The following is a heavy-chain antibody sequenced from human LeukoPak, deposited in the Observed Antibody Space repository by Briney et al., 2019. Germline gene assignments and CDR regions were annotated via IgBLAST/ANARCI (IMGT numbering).Heavy chain of an antibody. Sequence: GGSLRLSCAASGFTFSSYAMSWVRQAPGKGLEWASAISDSAGSTYYADSVKGRFTISRDDSKNPLYLQMNSLRAEDTALLYCAKQSAGVTAGYFVYCGEGTLVTVSP. CDR1: GFTFSSYA. J-gene: IGHJ4*02. CDR3: AKQSAGVTAGYFVY. D-gene: IGHD3-10*01. V-gene: IGHV3-23*01. CDR2: ISDSAGST.